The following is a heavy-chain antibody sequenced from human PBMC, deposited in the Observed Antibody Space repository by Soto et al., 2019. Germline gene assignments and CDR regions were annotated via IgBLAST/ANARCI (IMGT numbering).Heavy chain of an antibody. Sequence: ASVKVSCKASGYTFTSYGISWVRQAPGQGLEWMGWISAYNGNTNYAQKLQGRVTMTTDTSTSTAYMELRSLRSDDTAVYYCATRTDLSGYSSGWLGLDYWGQGTLVTVSS. J-gene: IGHJ4*02. V-gene: IGHV1-18*01. CDR1: GYTFTSYG. CDR3: ATRTDLSGYSSGWLGLDY. D-gene: IGHD6-19*01. CDR2: ISAYNGNT.